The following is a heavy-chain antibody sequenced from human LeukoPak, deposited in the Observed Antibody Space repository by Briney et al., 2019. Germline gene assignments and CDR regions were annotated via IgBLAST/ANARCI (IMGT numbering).Heavy chain of an antibody. CDR3: ARVNDILTGYYKPTLDY. CDR1: GYTFTSYA. CDR2: INTNTGNP. D-gene: IGHD3-9*01. J-gene: IGHJ4*02. Sequence: ASVKVSCKASGYTFTSYAMNWVRQAPGQGLEWMGWINTNTGNPTYAQGFTGRFVFSLDTSVSTAYLQISSLKAEDTAVYYCARVNDILTGYYKPTLDYWGQGTLVTVYS. V-gene: IGHV7-4-1*02.